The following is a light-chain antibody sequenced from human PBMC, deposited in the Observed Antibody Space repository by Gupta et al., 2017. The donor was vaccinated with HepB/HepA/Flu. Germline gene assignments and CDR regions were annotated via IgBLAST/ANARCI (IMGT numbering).Light chain of an antibody. CDR1: QGIRND. Sequence: AIQMTQPPSSLSASVGDRVTITCRASQGIRNDLGWYQQKPGKAPKLLIYAASSLKSGVPSRFSGSGSGTDFTLTISSLQPEDFATYYCRQDYNCPFTFGGGTKVEIK. J-gene: IGKJ4*01. CDR3: RQDYNCPFT. CDR2: AAS. V-gene: IGKV1-6*01.